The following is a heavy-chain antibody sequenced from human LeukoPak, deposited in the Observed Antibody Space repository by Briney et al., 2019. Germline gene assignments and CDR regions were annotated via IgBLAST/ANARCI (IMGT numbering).Heavy chain of an antibody. CDR3: AKGLRSYSSGWYSHDAFDI. D-gene: IGHD6-19*01. CDR2: IYYSGST. J-gene: IGHJ3*02. CDR1: GGSINSYY. Sequence: SETLSLTCTVSGGSINSYYWSWIRQPPGKGLEWIGYIYYSGSTNYNPSLKSRVTISVDTSKNQFSLKLTSVTAADTAVYYCAKGLRSYSSGWYSHDAFDIWGQGTMVTVSS. V-gene: IGHV4-59*08.